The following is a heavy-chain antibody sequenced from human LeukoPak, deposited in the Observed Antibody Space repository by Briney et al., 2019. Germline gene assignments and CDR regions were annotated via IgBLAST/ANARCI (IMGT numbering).Heavy chain of an antibody. D-gene: IGHD3-10*01. Sequence: GASVKVSCKASGYTFNSYDMNWVRLAAGQGLEWMGWMNPNSGNTGYAQKFQGRITMTRDSSISTAYMELSSLTSEDTAVYYCARGSGSGSYHRVGYWGLGTLVTVSS. CDR3: ARGSGSGSYHRVGY. CDR1: GYTFNSYD. J-gene: IGHJ4*02. V-gene: IGHV1-8*01. CDR2: MNPNSGNT.